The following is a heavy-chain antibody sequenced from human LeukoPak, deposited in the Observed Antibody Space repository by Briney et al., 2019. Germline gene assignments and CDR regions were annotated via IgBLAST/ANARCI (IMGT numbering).Heavy chain of an antibody. CDR1: GFTFSSYA. CDR2: ISYDGSNK. J-gene: IGHJ4*02. CDR3: ARDPLIY. V-gene: IGHV3-30-3*01. Sequence: GSLRLSCAASGFTFSSYAMHWVRQAPGKGLEWVAVISYDGSNKYYADSVKGRFTISRDNSKNTLYLQMNSLRAEDTAVYYCARDPLIYWGQGTLVTVSS. D-gene: IGHD3-10*01.